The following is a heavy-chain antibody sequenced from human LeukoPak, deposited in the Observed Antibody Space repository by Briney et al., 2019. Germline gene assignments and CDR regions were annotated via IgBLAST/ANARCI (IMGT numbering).Heavy chain of an antibody. Sequence: GGSLRLSCAASGFAFSTYGMHWLRQAPGKGLEWVASIWYDGNNKYYADSVKGRFTISRDNSKNTLYLQMNSLRVEDTAVYYCAREGSLVVVVAASQGAFSIWGQGTMVTVSS. V-gene: IGHV3-33*01. D-gene: IGHD2-15*01. J-gene: IGHJ3*02. CDR1: GFAFSTYG. CDR3: AREGSLVVVVAASQGAFSI. CDR2: IWYDGNNK.